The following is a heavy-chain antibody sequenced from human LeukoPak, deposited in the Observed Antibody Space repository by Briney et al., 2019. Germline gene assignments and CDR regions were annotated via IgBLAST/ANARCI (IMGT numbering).Heavy chain of an antibody. CDR3: ARADCSASTCYLRRSWFDP. V-gene: IGHV3-21*01. CDR2: ISPKSDFI. CDR1: GFSINSYD. J-gene: IGHJ5*02. D-gene: IGHD3-9*01. Sequence: GGSLRLSCTASGFSINSYDMNWVRQAPGKGLEWVSSISPKSDFIYYSDSVRGRFTISRDNADNSLYLQMNSLRAEDTAVYYCARADCSASTCYLRRSWFDPWGQGTLVTVSS.